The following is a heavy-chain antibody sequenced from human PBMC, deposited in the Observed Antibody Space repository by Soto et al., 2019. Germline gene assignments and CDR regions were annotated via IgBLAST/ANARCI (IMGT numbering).Heavy chain of an antibody. CDR3: AKDAYLLPSTGCFDY. Sequence: LRLSCAASGFTFSTYNMNWVRQAPGKGLEWVSSISTGSSYIYYADSVKGRFTISRDNAQNSLYLQMNSLRPEETAVYYCAKDAYLLPSTGCFDYWGHGTLVTVSS. CDR2: ISTGSSYI. V-gene: IGHV3-21*04. J-gene: IGHJ4*01. D-gene: IGHD6-19*01. CDR1: GFTFSTYN.